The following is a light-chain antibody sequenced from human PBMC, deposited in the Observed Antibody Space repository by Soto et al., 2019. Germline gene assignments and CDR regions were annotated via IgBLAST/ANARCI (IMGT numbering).Light chain of an antibody. V-gene: IGKV2-28*01. J-gene: IGKJ5*01. CDR1: QRLLHSNGYNY. CDR2: LVS. Sequence: EIVLTQSPLSLPVTPGEPASISGRSSQRLLHSNGYNYVDWDLQKPGQSPQXRIYLVSNRASGVPDRFSGSGSGTDFTLKITRVEAEDVGLYYCMQALQTPLTFGQGTRLEIK. CDR3: MQALQTPLT.